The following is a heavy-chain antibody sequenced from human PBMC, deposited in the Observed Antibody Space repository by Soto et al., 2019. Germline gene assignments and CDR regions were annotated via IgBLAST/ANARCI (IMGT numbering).Heavy chain of an antibody. V-gene: IGHV1-2*04. D-gene: IGHD5-18*01. CDR1: GYTFTGYY. CDR2: INPNSGGT. Sequence: ASVKVSCKASGYTFTGYYMHWVRQAPGQGLEWMGWINPNSGGTNYAQKFQRWVTMTRDTSISTAYMELSRLRSDDTAVYYCARGLPQSCYNYYVAYGYGLAVWGQGTTVPVS. J-gene: IGHJ6*02. CDR3: ARGLPQSCYNYYVAYGYGLAV.